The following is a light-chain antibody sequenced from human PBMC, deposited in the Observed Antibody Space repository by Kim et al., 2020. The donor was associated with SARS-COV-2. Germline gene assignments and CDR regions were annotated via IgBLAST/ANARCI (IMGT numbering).Light chain of an antibody. CDR3: AAWDDSLNGVV. J-gene: IGLJ2*01. CDR1: SSNLGSNT. Sequence: ELTQPPSASGTPGQRVTISCSGSSSNLGSNTVNWYQQLPGSAPKLLIYTNNQRPSGVPDRFSGSKSGTSASLAISGLQSEDEADYYCAAWDDSLNGVVFGGGTQLTVL. V-gene: IGLV1-44*01. CDR2: TNN.